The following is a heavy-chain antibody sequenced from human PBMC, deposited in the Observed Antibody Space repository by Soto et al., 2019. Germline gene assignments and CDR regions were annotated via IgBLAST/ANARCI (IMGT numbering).Heavy chain of an antibody. CDR1: GFTFSSYG. V-gene: IGHV3-33*01. D-gene: IGHD6-13*01. Sequence: PGGSLRLSCAASGFTFSSYGMHWVRQAPGKGLEWVAVIWYDGSNKYYADSVKGRFTISRDNSKNTLYLQMNSLRAEDTAVYYCARGLRRGYSSSWSLYYYYYGMDVWGQGTTVTVSS. J-gene: IGHJ6*02. CDR3: ARGLRRGYSSSWSLYYYYYGMDV. CDR2: IWYDGSNK.